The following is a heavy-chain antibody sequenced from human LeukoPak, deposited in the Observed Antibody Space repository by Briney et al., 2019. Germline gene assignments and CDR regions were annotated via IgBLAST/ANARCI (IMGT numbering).Heavy chain of an antibody. J-gene: IGHJ5*02. CDR1: GGSISSSTYF. V-gene: IGHV4-39*01. CDR3: ATAVRGGNYFDP. D-gene: IGHD3-10*01. Sequence: PSETLSLTCTVSGGSISSSTYFWGWIRQPPGKGLEWIGVIYNSGTTYYNPSLKSRVTIYLDTSKSQFSLRLSSLTAADTAVYYCATAVRGGNYFDPWGQGTLVTVSS. CDR2: IYNSGTT.